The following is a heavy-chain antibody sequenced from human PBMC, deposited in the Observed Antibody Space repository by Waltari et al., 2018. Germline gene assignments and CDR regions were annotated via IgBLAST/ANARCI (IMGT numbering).Heavy chain of an antibody. D-gene: IGHD2-15*01. V-gene: IGHV4-34*01. CDR3: ARASRQRIVVVVAAATRGGAFDI. CDR1: GGSFRGYY. Sequence: QVQLQPWGAGLLKPSETLSLTCAVSGGSFRGYYWSWIRQPPGTAPAWVGEINHSGSTNYNPTLKSRVTISVDTSKNQFSLKLSSVTAADTAVYYCARASRQRIVVVVAAATRGGAFDIWGQGTMVTVSS. CDR2: INHSGST. J-gene: IGHJ3*02.